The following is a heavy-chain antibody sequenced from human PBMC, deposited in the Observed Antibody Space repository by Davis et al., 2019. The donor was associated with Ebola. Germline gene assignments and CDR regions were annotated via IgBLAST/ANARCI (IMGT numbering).Heavy chain of an antibody. CDR1: AYSFTTYG. Sequence: ASVQVSCKASAYSFTTYGMHWVRQAPGQGLEWMVWINTNTGNPTYAKGFTGRFVFSLDTSVSTAYLQINSLKTEDTAVYYCASLPDIWGQGTMVTVSS. J-gene: IGHJ3*02. CDR2: INTNTGNP. CDR3: ASLPDI. V-gene: IGHV7-4-1*02.